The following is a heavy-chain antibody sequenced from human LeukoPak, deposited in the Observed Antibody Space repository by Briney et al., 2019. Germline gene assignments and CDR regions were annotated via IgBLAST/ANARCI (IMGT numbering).Heavy chain of an antibody. CDR1: GGSISSSSYY. CDR2: IWTDGAP. V-gene: IGHV4-61*02. CDR3: ARGRDSRGYQFMGFDS. J-gene: IGHJ4*02. D-gene: IGHD3-22*01. Sequence: SETLSLTCTVSGGSISSSSYYWGWIRQPPGKGLEWIGRIWTDGAPTYRPSLKSRVTISVDTSKNQFSLRLSSVTAADTAVYYCARGRDSRGYQFMGFDSWGQGTLVTVSS.